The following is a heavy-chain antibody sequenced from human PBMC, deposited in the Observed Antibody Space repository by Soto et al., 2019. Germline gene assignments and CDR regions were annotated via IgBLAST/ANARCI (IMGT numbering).Heavy chain of an antibody. J-gene: IGHJ6*02. CDR3: GRGWGLLWFGDYYYGMDV. CDR1: GGSFSGYY. V-gene: IGHV4-34*01. Sequence: SETLSLTCAVYGGSFSGYYWSWIRQPPGKGLEWIGEINHSGSTNYNPSLKSRVTISVDTSKNQFSLKLSSVTAADTAVYYCGRGWGLLWFGDYYYGMDVWGQGTTVTVSS. CDR2: INHSGST. D-gene: IGHD3-10*01.